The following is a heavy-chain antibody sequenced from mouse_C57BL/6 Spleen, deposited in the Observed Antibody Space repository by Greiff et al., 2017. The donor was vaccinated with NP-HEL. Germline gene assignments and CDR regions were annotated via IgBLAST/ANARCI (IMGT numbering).Heavy chain of an antibody. CDR2: IHPNSGST. D-gene: IGHD1-1*01. V-gene: IGHV1-64*01. CDR3: ARSWVHYYGSSYFDY. J-gene: IGHJ2*01. CDR1: GYTFTSYW. Sequence: QVQLQQPGAELVKPGASVKLSCKASGYTFTSYWMHWVKQRPGQGLEWIGMIHPNSGSTNYNEKFKSKATLTVDKSSSTAYMQLSSLTSEDSAVYYCARSWVHYYGSSYFDYWGQGTTLTVSS.